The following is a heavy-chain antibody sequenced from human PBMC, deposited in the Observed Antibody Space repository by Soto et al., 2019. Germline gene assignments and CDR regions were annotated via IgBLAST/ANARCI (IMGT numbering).Heavy chain of an antibody. V-gene: IGHV3-21*01. CDR3: AREGLAAAADYYYGMDV. CDR2: ISSSSSYI. D-gene: IGHD6-13*01. J-gene: IGHJ6*02. CDR1: GFTFSSYS. Sequence: GGSLRLSCAASGFTFSSYSMNWVRQAPGKGLEWVSSISSSSSYIYYADSVKGRFTISRDNAKNSLYLQMNSLRAEDTAVYYCAREGLAAAADYYYGMDVWGQGTTVTVSS.